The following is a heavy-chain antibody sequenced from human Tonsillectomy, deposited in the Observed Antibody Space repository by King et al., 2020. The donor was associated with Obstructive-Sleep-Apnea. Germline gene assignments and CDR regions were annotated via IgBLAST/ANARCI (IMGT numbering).Heavy chain of an antibody. J-gene: IGHJ6*02. CDR1: GFTFRTYS. CDR2: ISSGSTYI. D-gene: IGHD3-22*01. CDR3: ARNRDRSGYYYDYHYYGMDV. V-gene: IGHV3-21*01. Sequence: VQLVESGGGLVKPGGSLRLSCAPSGFTFRTYSMNWVRQAPGKGLEWVSYISSGSTYIYYADSVKGRLTNSRDNAKNSLFVQMNSLRAEDTAVYYCARNRDRSGYYYDYHYYGMDVWGQGTTVTVS.